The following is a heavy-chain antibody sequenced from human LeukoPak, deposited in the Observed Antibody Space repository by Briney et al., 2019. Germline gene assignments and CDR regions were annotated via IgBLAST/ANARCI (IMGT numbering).Heavy chain of an antibody. CDR3: ARDFCDSSGACYSQH. CDR2: TYHRSKWYN. D-gene: IGHD3-22*01. CDR1: GDSVPSNSAA. Sequence: SQTLSLTCAISGDSVPSNSAAWNWIRQSPSRGLEWLGRTYHRSKWYNDYAGSVKSRITISPDTSKNQFSLQLNSVTLDDTAVYYCARDFCDSSGACYSQHWGQGTLVTVSS. V-gene: IGHV6-1*01. J-gene: IGHJ1*01.